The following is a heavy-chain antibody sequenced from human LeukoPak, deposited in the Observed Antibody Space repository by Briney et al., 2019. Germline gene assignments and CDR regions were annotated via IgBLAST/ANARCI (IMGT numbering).Heavy chain of an antibody. CDR2: IRSKANSYAT. Sequence: GGSLRLSCAVSGFIFSDSAIHWVRQASGKGLEWVGRIRSKANSYATAYAASVKGRFTISRDDSKNTAYLQMNSLRAEDTAVYYCAREIYDILTGPGGGYDYWGQGTLVTVSS. V-gene: IGHV3-73*01. J-gene: IGHJ4*02. CDR1: GFIFSDSA. CDR3: AREIYDILTGPGGGYDY. D-gene: IGHD3-9*01.